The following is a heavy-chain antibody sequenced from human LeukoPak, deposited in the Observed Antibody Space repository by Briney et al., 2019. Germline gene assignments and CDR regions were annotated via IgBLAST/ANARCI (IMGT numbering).Heavy chain of an antibody. CDR1: GFTFSSYS. D-gene: IGHD2-15*01. V-gene: IGHV3-21*01. CDR2: ISSSSSYI. J-gene: IGHJ4*02. Sequence: GGSLRLSGAASGFTFSSYSMNWVRQAPGKGLEWVSSISSSSSYIYYAHSVKGRFTISRDNAKNSLYLQMNSLRAEDTAVYYCARDGGYCSGGSCYNLDYWGQGTLVTVSS. CDR3: ARDGGYCSGGSCYNLDY.